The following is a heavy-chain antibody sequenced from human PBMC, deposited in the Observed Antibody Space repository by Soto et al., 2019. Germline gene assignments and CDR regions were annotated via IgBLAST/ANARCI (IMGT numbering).Heavy chain of an antibody. CDR1: GGTFSSYA. V-gene: IGHV1-69*01. D-gene: IGHD5-18*01. Sequence: QVQLVQSGAEVKKPGSSVKVSCKASGGTFSSYAISWVRQAPGQGLEWMGGIIPIFSTANYAQKFQGRVTITADESTSTAYMELSSLRSEDTAVYYCARDRQLWPPSDSWFDPWGQGTLVTVSS. CDR3: ARDRQLWPPSDSWFDP. J-gene: IGHJ5*02. CDR2: IIPIFSTA.